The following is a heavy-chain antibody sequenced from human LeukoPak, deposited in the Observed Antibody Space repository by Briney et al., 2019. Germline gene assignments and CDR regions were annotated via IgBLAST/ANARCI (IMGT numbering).Heavy chain of an antibody. V-gene: IGHV1-18*01. CDR3: ARDYIAVAGTGFDY. CDR1: GYTFTNYG. J-gene: IGHJ4*02. Sequence: GASVKVSCKASGYTFTNYGISWVRQAPGQGLEWMGWISAYNGNTNYAQKLQGRVTMTTDTSTSTAYMELRSLRSDDTAVYYCARDYIAVAGTGFDYWGQGTLVTVSS. CDR2: ISAYNGNT. D-gene: IGHD6-19*01.